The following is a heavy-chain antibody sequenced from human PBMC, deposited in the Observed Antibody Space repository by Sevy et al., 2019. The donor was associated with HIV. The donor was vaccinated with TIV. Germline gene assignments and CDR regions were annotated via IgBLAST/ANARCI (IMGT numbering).Heavy chain of an antibody. CDR3: AKDRSYYDSSGPPSHFDY. D-gene: IGHD3-22*01. V-gene: IGHV3-23*01. Sequence: GGSLRLSCAASGFTFSSYAMSWVRQAPGKGLEWVSAISGSGGSTYYADSVKGRFTISRDNSKNTLYLQMNSLRAEDTAVYYCAKDRSYYDSSGPPSHFDYWVQGTLVTVSS. CDR1: GFTFSSYA. CDR2: ISGSGGST. J-gene: IGHJ4*02.